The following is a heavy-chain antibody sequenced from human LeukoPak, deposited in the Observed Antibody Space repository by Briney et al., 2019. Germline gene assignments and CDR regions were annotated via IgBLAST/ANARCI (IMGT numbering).Heavy chain of an antibody. CDR1: GFTFSSYA. D-gene: IGHD3-10*01. V-gene: IGHV3-30*18. J-gene: IGHJ4*02. CDR3: AKDSRTTWFGGDSK. Sequence: GGSLRVSCAASGFTFSSYAMHWVRQAPGKGLEWVAVISYDESNKYYADSVEGRFTISRDNSKNTLYLQLNSLRVEDTAVYYCAKDSRTTWFGGDSKWGQGTLVTVSS. CDR2: ISYDESNK.